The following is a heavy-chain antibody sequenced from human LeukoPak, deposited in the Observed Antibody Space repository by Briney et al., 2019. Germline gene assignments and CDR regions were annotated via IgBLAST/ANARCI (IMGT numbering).Heavy chain of an antibody. CDR2: IYTSGST. CDR3: AGYCRSTSCNYMDV. D-gene: IGHD2-2*01. J-gene: IGHJ6*03. CDR1: GGSISSYY. V-gene: IGHV4-4*08. Sequence: SETLSLTCTVSGGSISSYYWSWIRQPPGKGLEWLGRIYTSGSTNYNPSLKSRVTISVDTSKNQFSLKLSSVTAADTAVYYCAGYCRSTSCNYMDVWGKGTTVTVSS.